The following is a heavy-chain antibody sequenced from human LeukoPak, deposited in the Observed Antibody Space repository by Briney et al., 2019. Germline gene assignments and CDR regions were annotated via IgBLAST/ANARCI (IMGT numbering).Heavy chain of an antibody. CDR2: IKANSGGT. CDR1: GYTFTSYG. CDR3: ARSPHILTGENFDY. J-gene: IGHJ4*02. Sequence: GSVSVSCKASGYTFTSYGISWVRQAPGQGVEGRGWIKANSGGTNYAQKLQGRVTMTRETSITTAYLEMSRLRSDDTALYYCARSPHILTGENFDYWGQGTLVTVSS. V-gene: IGHV1-2*02. D-gene: IGHD3-9*01.